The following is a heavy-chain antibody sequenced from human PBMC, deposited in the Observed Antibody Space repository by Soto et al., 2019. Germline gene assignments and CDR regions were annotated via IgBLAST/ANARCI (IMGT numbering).Heavy chain of an antibody. CDR2: INSDGSST. D-gene: IGHD4-17*01. J-gene: IGHJ6*03. CDR3: ARPDYGDPHYYYYMDV. V-gene: IGHV3-74*01. CDR1: GFTFSSYW. Sequence: GGSLRLSCAASGFTFSSYWMHWVRQAPGKGLVWVSRINSDGSSTSYADSVKGRFTISRDNAKNTLYLQMNSLRAEDTAVYYCARPDYGDPHYYYYMDVWGKGTTVTVS.